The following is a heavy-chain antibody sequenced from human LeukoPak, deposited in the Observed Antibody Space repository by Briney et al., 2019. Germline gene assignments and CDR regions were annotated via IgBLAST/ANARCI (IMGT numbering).Heavy chain of an antibody. V-gene: IGHV3-21*01. CDR1: GFTFSSYS. CDR2: ISSSSSCI. CDR3: ARVYCGGDCYTFDY. Sequence: GGSLRLSCAASGFTFSSYSMNWVRQAPGKGLEWVSSISSSSSCIYYADSVKGRFTISRDNAKNSLYLQMNSLRAEDTAVYYCARVYCGGDCYTFDYWGQGTLVTVSS. D-gene: IGHD2-21*02. J-gene: IGHJ4*02.